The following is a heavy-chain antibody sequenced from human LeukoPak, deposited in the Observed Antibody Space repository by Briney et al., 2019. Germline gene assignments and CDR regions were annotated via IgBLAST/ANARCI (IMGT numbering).Heavy chain of an antibody. J-gene: IGHJ4*02. CDR2: INHSGST. CDR1: GGSFRAYY. V-gene: IGHV4-34*01. D-gene: IGHD5-12*01. Sequence: PSETLSLTCAVYGGSFRAYYWTWIRQPPGKGLEWIGGINHSGSTNYNPSLKSGVTISVDTSKNQFSLKLSSVTAADTAVYYCAREASGYSGYDLRYYFDYWGQGTLVTVSS. CDR3: AREASGYSGYDLRYYFDY.